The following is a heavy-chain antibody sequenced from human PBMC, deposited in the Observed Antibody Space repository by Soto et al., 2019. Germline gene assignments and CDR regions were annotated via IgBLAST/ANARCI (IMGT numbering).Heavy chain of an antibody. CDR1: GFTFSSYA. CDR3: AKDGGVAGTIDFDAVDI. D-gene: IGHD6-19*01. Sequence: EVQLLESGGGLVQPGGSLRLSCAASGFTFSSYAMSWVRQAPGKGLEWVSAISGSGSATYYADSVKGRFTISRDNSKSTLYLQMNSLTAEEPAVFFCAKDGGVAGTIDFDAVDIWGQGTRVTVSS. J-gene: IGHJ3*02. V-gene: IGHV3-23*01. CDR2: ISGSGSAT.